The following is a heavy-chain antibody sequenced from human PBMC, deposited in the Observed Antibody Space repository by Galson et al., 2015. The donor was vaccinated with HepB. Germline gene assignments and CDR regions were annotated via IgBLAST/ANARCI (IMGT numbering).Heavy chain of an antibody. J-gene: IGHJ3*02. V-gene: IGHV1-46*01. CDR2: INPSGGST. Sequence: SVKVSCKASGYTFTSYYMHWVRQAPGQGLEWMGIINPSGGSTSYAQKFQGRVTMTRDTSTSTVYMELSSLRSEDTAVYYCARDPTYYDSSGYHHDAFDIWGQGTMVTVSS. D-gene: IGHD3-22*01. CDR3: ARDPTYYDSSGYHHDAFDI. CDR1: GYTFTSYY.